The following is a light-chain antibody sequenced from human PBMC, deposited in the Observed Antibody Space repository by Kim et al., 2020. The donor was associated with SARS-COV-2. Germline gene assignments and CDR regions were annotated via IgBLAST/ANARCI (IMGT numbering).Light chain of an antibody. J-gene: IGLJ1*01. CDR3: SSYTSSSTYV. CDR2: EVS. Sequence: QSDLTQPPSVSGSPGQSVTISCTGTSSDVGSYNRVSWYQQPPGTAPKLMIYEVSNRPSGVPDRFSGSKSGNTASLTISGLQAEDEADYYCSSYTSSSTYVFGTGTKVTVL. V-gene: IGLV2-18*02. CDR1: SSDVGSYNR.